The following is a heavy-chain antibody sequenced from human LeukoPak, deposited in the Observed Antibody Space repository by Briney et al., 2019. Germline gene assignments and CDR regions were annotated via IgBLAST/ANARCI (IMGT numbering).Heavy chain of an antibody. CDR2: IYPGDSDT. Sequence: GESLQISCKGSGYRFTSDWIGWVRQMPGKGLEWMGIIYPGDSDTRYSPSFQGQVTISADKSVSTAYLQWSSLKASDTAMYYCARQDTPARPPEGYWGQGTLVTVSS. V-gene: IGHV5-51*01. CDR1: GYRFTSDW. CDR3: ARQDTPARPPEGY. J-gene: IGHJ4*02. D-gene: IGHD6-6*01.